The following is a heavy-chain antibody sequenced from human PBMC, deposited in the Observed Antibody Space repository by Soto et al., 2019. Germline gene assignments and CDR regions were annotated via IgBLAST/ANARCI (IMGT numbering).Heavy chain of an antibody. CDR2: ISAYNGNT. J-gene: IGHJ6*03. Sequence: ASVKVSCKASGYTFTSYGISWVRQAPGQGLEWMGWISAYNGNTNYAQKLQGRVTMTTDTSTSTAYMELRSLRSDDTAVYYCARVRYSSSSKIVYYYYYMDVWGKGTTVTVSS. CDR1: GYTFTSYG. D-gene: IGHD6-6*01. V-gene: IGHV1-18*01. CDR3: ARVRYSSSSKIVYYYYYMDV.